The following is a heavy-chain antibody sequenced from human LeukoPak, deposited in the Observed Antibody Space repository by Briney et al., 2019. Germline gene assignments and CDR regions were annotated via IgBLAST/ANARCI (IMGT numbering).Heavy chain of an antibody. Sequence: SETLSLTCSVSGGSISSYYWSWIRQPAGNGLEWIGRIYGSGSTNYNPSLKSRVTMSVDTSKNQVSLKLSSVTAADMAVYYCARAPPNWSSSSWFDPWGQGTLVTVSS. J-gene: IGHJ5*02. CDR3: ARAPPNWSSSSWFDP. CDR2: IYGSGST. V-gene: IGHV4-4*07. CDR1: GGSISSYY. D-gene: IGHD6-13*01.